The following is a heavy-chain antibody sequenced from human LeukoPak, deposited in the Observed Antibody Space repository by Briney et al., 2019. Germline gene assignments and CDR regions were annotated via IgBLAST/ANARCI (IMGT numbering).Heavy chain of an antibody. CDR3: AKGQKWELPLDF. V-gene: IGHV3-23*01. Sequence: PGGSLRLSCAASGFTFSSYAMTWVRQAPGKVLGWVSAISGSCRSTYYADSVKGRFTISRDISKSTLYLQMNSLRAEDTALYSCAKGQKWELPLDFWGQGTLVTVSS. D-gene: IGHD1-26*01. CDR1: GFTFSSYA. CDR2: ISGSCRST. J-gene: IGHJ4*02.